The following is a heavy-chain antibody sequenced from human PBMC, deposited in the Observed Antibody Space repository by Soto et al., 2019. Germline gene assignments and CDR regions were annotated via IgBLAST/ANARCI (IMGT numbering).Heavy chain of an antibody. CDR1: GFTFSSYA. D-gene: IGHD2-15*01. J-gene: IGHJ6*03. Sequence: GGSLRLSCAASGFTFSSYAMSWVRQAPGKGLEGGSSISQSGGSTYYAGSVKGRFTISRDNSKNTLFLQMNSLRAEDTAVYYCARDDVHCSGGRCYGVPMDVWGKGTTVTVSS. V-gene: IGHV3-23*01. CDR2: ISQSGGST. CDR3: ARDDVHCSGGRCYGVPMDV.